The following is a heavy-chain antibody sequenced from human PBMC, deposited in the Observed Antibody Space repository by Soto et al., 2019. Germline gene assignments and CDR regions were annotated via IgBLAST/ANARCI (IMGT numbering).Heavy chain of an antibody. Sequence: GGSLRLSCAASGFTFSSYGVHWVRQAPGKGLEWVAVISYDGSNKYYADSVKGRFTISRDNSKNTLYLQMNSLRAEDTAVYYCAKDREGYCISTSCYENWFDPWGQGTLVTVSS. CDR3: AKDREGYCISTSCYENWFDP. CDR2: ISYDGSNK. V-gene: IGHV3-30*18. CDR1: GFTFSSYG. D-gene: IGHD2-2*01. J-gene: IGHJ5*02.